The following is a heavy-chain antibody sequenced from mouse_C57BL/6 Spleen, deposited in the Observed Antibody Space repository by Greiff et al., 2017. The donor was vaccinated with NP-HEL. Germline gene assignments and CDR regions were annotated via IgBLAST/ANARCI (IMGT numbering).Heavy chain of an antibody. D-gene: IGHD1-1*02. CDR2: IYPGSGNT. CDR1: GYTFTDYY. CDR3: ARKGGAYYFDY. Sequence: QVQLKESGAELVRPGASVKLSCKASGYTFTDYYINWVKQRPGQGLEWIARIYPGSGNTYYNEKFKGKATLTAEKSSSTAYMQLSSLTSEDSAVYVCARKGGAYYFDYWGQGTTLTVSS. J-gene: IGHJ2*01. V-gene: IGHV1-76*01.